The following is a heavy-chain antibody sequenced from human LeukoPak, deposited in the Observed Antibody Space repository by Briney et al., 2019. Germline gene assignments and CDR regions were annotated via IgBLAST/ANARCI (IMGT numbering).Heavy chain of an antibody. J-gene: IGHJ6*03. V-gene: IGHV3-74*01. CDR1: GFTLRNYW. D-gene: IGHD2-21*02. Sequence: GGSLRLSCAASGFTLRNYWMHWVRQTPGKGLLWVSRINGDGTSATYAGSVKGRFTISRDNAKNTLYLEMNSLRAEDTAVYYCARVAYCGGDCYSLDYYYMDVWGKGTTVTVSS. CDR3: ARVAYCGGDCYSLDYYYMDV. CDR2: INGDGTSA.